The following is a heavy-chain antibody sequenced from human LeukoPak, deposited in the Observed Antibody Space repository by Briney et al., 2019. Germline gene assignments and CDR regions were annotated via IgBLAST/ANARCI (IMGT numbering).Heavy chain of an antibody. Sequence: SETLSLTCTVSGGSISSYYWSWIRQPPGKGLEWIGYIYYSVSTNYNPSLKSRVTISVDTSKNQFSLKLSSVTAADTAVYYCARVNYDILTGYEYYFDYWGQGTLVTVSS. CDR3: ARVNYDILTGYEYYFDY. D-gene: IGHD3-9*01. CDR2: IYYSVST. V-gene: IGHV4-59*08. J-gene: IGHJ4*02. CDR1: GGSISSYY.